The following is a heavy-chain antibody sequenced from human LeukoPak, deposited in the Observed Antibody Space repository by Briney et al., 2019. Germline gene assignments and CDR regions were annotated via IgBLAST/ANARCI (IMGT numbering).Heavy chain of an antibody. CDR2: ISAYNGNT. Sequence: ASVKVSCKASGYTFTSYGISWVRQAPGQGLKWMGWISAYNGNTNYAQKLQGRVTMTTDTSTTTAYMELGSLRSDDTALYYCARDGTVAGTGDAFDIWGQGTMVTVSS. CDR1: GYTFTSYG. J-gene: IGHJ3*02. D-gene: IGHD6-19*01. CDR3: ARDGTVAGTGDAFDI. V-gene: IGHV1-18*01.